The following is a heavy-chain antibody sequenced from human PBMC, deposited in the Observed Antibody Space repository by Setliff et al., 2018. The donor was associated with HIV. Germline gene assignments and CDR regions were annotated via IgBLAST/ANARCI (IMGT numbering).Heavy chain of an antibody. V-gene: IGHV4-4*07. CDR1: GGSISSYY. CDR3: AKEHYTFHGSGVPMGARFDP. Sequence: PSETLSLTCTVSGGSISSYYWSWIRQPAGKGLEWIGRIYTSGRINYNPSLKSRVTLSVESAKNFFSLKLTSVSAADTALYYCAKEHYTFHGSGVPMGARFDPLYQGALVAVSS. CDR2: IYTSGRI. D-gene: IGHD3-10*01. J-gene: IGHJ5*02.